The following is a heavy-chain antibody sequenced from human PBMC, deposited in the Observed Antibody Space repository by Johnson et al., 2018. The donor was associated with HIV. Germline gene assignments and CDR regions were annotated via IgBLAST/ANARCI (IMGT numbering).Heavy chain of an antibody. CDR3: AKIKSWELLGAFDI. CDR1: GFSFSDYY. J-gene: IGHJ3*02. CDR2: ISSSGASI. D-gene: IGHD1-26*01. V-gene: IGHV3-11*01. Sequence: VQLVESGGGLVKPGGSLRLSCAASGFSFSDYYMTWIRQAPGKGLEWVSYISSSGASIYYADSVKGRFTISRDNSKNTLYLQMNSLRAEDTAVYYCAKIKSWELLGAFDIWGQGTMVTVSS.